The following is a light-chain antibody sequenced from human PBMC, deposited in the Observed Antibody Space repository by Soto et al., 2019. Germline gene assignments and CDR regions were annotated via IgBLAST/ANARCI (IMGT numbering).Light chain of an antibody. CDR3: QSYDSSLSGVL. CDR1: SSNIGAGYD. Sequence: QSVLTQPPSVSGAPGQRVTISCTGSSSNIGAGYDVHWYQQLPGTAPKLLIYGNTKRPSGVPDRFSGSKSGTSASLAITGLQAEDEADYYCQSYDSSLSGVLFGGGTKLTVL. V-gene: IGLV1-40*01. CDR2: GNT. J-gene: IGLJ2*01.